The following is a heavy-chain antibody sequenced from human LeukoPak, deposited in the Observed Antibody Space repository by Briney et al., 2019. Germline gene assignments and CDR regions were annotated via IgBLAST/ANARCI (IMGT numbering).Heavy chain of an antibody. CDR1: ELPFSSYT. Sequence: PGGSLSFSCPASELPFSSYTMNWFRKVPGKGLEWVSSISSSSSYIYYADSVKGRFTISRDNAKNSLYLQMNSLRAEDTAVYYCATGTTVTTNDYWGQGTLVTVSS. CDR2: ISSSSSYI. CDR3: ATGTTVTTNDY. V-gene: IGHV3-21*01. D-gene: IGHD4-11*01. J-gene: IGHJ4*02.